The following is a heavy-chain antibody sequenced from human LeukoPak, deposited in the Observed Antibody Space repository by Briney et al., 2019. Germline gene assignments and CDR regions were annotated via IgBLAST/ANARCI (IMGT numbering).Heavy chain of an antibody. CDR1: GFTFSSYS. CDR2: ISSSSSYI. V-gene: IGHV3-21*01. Sequence: GGSLRLSCAASGFTFSSYSMNWVRQAPEKGLEWVSSISSSSSYIYYADSVKGRFTISRDNAKNSLYLQMNSLRAEDTAVYYCARYDSSGYCPFDYWGQGTLVTVSS. J-gene: IGHJ4*02. CDR3: ARYDSSGYCPFDY. D-gene: IGHD3-22*01.